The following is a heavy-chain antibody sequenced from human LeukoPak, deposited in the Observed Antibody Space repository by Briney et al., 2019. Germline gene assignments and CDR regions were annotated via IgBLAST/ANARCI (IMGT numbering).Heavy chain of an antibody. D-gene: IGHD1-26*01. CDR3: AKLRGSYYRDYFDY. J-gene: IGHJ4*02. V-gene: IGHV3-23*01. CDR2: ISGSSGTT. Sequence: GGSLRLSCVASGFTFSSYAMSWVRQAPGKGLEWVSVISGSSGTTYYADSVKGRFTISRDNSKNTLYLQMNSLRAEDTAVYYCAKLRGSYYRDYFDYWGQGTLVTVSS. CDR1: GFTFSSYA.